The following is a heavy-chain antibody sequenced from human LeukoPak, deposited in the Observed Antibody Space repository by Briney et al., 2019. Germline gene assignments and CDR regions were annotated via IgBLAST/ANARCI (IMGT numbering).Heavy chain of an antibody. D-gene: IGHD3-10*01. V-gene: IGHV1-2*02. CDR1: GYTFTGYY. J-gene: IGHJ4*02. CDR3: ARFGKDPMVRGGEFDY. Sequence: ASVKVSCKASGYTFTGYYMHWVRQAPGQGLEWMGWINPNSGGTNYAQKFQGRVTMTRDTSISTAYMELSRLRSDDTAVYYCARFGKDPMVRGGEFDYWGQGTLVSVSS. CDR2: INPNSGGT.